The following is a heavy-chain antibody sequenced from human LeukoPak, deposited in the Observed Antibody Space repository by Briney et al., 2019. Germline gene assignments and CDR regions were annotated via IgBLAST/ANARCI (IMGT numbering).Heavy chain of an antibody. D-gene: IGHD4-17*01. CDR3: AREYDYGDYFAFDI. J-gene: IGHJ3*02. V-gene: IGHV3-53*04. CDR1: GFTVSSNY. CDR2: IYSGGST. Sequence: GSLRLSCAASGFTVSSNYMSWVRQAPGKGLEWVSVIYSGGSTYYADSVKGRFTISRHNSKNTLYLQMNSLRAEDTAVYYCAREYDYGDYFAFDIWGQGTMVTVSS.